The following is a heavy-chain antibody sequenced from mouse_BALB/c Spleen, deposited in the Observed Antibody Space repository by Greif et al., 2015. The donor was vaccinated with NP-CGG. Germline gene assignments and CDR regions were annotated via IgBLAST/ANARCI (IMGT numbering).Heavy chain of an antibody. D-gene: IGHD4-1*01. CDR3: TRRANWDLYAMDY. V-gene: IGHV1-15*01. CDR1: GYTFTDYE. Sequence: QVQLQQSGAELVRPGASVTLSCKASGYTFTDYEMHWVKQTPVHGLEWIGAIDPETGGTAYNQKFKGKATLTADKSSSTAYMELRSLTSEDSTVYYCTRRANWDLYAMDYWGQGTSVTVSS. CDR2: IDPETGGT. J-gene: IGHJ4*01.